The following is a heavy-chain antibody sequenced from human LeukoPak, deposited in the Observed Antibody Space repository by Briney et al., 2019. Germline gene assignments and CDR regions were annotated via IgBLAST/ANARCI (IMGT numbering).Heavy chain of an antibody. V-gene: IGHV4-34*01. CDR1: GVTFSGYY. D-gene: IGHD1-20*01. Sequence: SETLSLTCAASGVTFSGYYWSWIRQPPGKGLEWIGEINHSGSTKYNPSLKSRVTIAVDTSKNQCSLKLSAVTAADTAVYYCARGTMGGEYNWNRIYFDYWGQGTLVTVCS. J-gene: IGHJ4*02. CDR2: INHSGST. CDR3: ARGTMGGEYNWNRIYFDY.